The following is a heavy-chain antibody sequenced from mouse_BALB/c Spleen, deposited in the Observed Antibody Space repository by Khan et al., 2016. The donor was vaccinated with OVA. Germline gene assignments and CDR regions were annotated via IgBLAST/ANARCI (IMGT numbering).Heavy chain of an antibody. CDR3: ARAGGNYVYWYFDV. CDR1: GFSLTSYG. CDR2: IWAGGST. Sequence: QVQLKQSGPGLVAPSQSLSITCTVSGFSLTSYGVHWVRQPPGKGLEWLGVIWAGGSTNYNSALMSRLSISKDNSKSQVFLKMNSLQTDDTAMYYWARAGGNYVYWYFDVWGAGTTVTVSS. D-gene: IGHD2-1*01. V-gene: IGHV2-9*02. J-gene: IGHJ1*01.